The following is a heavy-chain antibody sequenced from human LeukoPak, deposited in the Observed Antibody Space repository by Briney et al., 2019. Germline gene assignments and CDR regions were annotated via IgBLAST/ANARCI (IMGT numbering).Heavy chain of an antibody. CDR2: FDPEDGET. CDR1: GYTLTELS. D-gene: IGHD3-10*01. V-gene: IGHV1-24*01. CDR3: ARSVVRGLFDY. J-gene: IGHJ4*02. Sequence: ASVKVSCKVSGYTLTELSMHWVRQAPGKGLEWMGGFDPEDGETIYAQKFQGRVTVTEDTSTDTAYMELSSLRSEDTAVYYCARSVVRGLFDYWGQGTLVTVSS.